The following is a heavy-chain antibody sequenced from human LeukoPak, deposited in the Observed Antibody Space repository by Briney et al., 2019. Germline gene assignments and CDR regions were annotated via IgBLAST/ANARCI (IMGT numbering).Heavy chain of an antibody. CDR1: GFTFSSYW. Sequence: GGSLRLSCVASGFTFSSYWMHWVRQDPRKGLVWVSRINGDGRNINYADSVRGRFTISRDNAKNTLYLQMNTLRVEDTAVYYCTRDLMDYDVSTGLHHYYMDVWGQGTLVTVSS. CDR2: INGDGRNI. J-gene: IGHJ4*02. D-gene: IGHD3-9*01. CDR3: TRDLMDYDVSTGLHHYYMDV. V-gene: IGHV3-74*01.